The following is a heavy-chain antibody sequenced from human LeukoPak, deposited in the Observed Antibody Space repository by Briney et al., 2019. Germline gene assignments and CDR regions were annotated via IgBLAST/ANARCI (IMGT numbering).Heavy chain of an antibody. J-gene: IGHJ2*01. V-gene: IGHV4-61*02. CDR2: IYSSGST. CDR1: GSSIASRNW. D-gene: IGHD3-9*01. CDR3: ARQYSDILTGYHRGELYWYFDL. Sequence: SETLSLTCSVSGSSIASRNWWSWIRQPAGKGLEWIGRIYSSGSTNYNPSLKSRVTISLDTSKNQFSLKLSSVTAADTAVYYCARQYSDILTGYHRGELYWYFDLWGRGTLVTVSS.